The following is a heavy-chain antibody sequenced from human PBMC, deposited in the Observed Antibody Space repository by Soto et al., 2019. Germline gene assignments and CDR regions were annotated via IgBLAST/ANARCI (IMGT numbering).Heavy chain of an antibody. J-gene: IGHJ4*02. V-gene: IGHV1-2*04. CDR2: INPNSGGT. D-gene: IGHD6-13*01. Sequence: ALVKVSCKASGYIFTGYYIYWVRQAPGQGLEWMGWINPNSGGTTYAPKFQGWVTMTRDTSISTAYMELSSLTSDDTAVYYCARGGYSSSPFFDYWGQGTQVTSPQ. CDR1: GYIFTGYY. CDR3: ARGGYSSSPFFDY.